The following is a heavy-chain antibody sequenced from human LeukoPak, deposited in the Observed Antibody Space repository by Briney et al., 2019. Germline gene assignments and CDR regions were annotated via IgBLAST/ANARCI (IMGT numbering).Heavy chain of an antibody. Sequence: GGTQRLSCAASGFSLSRYCMIWVRHASAKGLEEGANIRKDGSGNHYVDSVEGRFTISRNNDKNSLYLQMHTLRADDTAVYYCARDLDYYATDQWGQGTLVTVSS. CDR2: IRKDGSGN. CDR3: ARDLDYYATDQ. V-gene: IGHV3-7*01. CDR1: GFSLSRYC. D-gene: IGHD3/OR15-3a*01. J-gene: IGHJ5*02.